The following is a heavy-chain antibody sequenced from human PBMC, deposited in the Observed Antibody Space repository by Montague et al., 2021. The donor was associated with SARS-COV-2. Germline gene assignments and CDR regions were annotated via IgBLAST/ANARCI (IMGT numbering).Heavy chain of an antibody. D-gene: IGHD1-14*01. CDR2: IKQDGSEK. Sequence: SLRLSCAASGFTFSSYWMSWVRQAPGKGLEWVANIKQDGSEKYYVDSVKGRFTISRDNAKNSLYLQMNSLRAEDTAVYYCARDRIKYEPYNWFDPWGQGTLVTVSS. V-gene: IGHV3-7*03. CDR1: GFTFSSYW. CDR3: ARDRIKYEPYNWFDP. J-gene: IGHJ5*02.